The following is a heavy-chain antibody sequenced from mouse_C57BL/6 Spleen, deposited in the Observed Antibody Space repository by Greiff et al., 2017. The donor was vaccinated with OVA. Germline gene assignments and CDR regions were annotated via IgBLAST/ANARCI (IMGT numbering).Heavy chain of an antibody. CDR2: IDPENGDT. CDR1: GFNIKDDY. Sequence: EVQLQESGAGLVRPGASVKLSCTASGFNIKDDYMHWVQQRPEQGLEWIGWIDPENGDTDYASKIQGKATITADTYSNTAYLQLSSLTSEDTALDYCTADEDYFDYWGQGTTLTVSS. V-gene: IGHV14-4*01. CDR3: TADEDYFDY. J-gene: IGHJ2*01.